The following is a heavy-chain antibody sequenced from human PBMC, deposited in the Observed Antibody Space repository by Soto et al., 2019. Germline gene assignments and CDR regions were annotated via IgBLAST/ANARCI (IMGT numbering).Heavy chain of an antibody. CDR2: MNPNSGET. D-gene: IGHD2-15*01. J-gene: IGHJ5*02. Sequence: ASVKVSCKASGYTFTSYDINWVRQATGQGLEWIGWMNPNSGETGYAQKFQGRVTMTRSVSLTTAYLELSSLRSEDTAVYYCARVAVAARPRWYNWFDPWGQGTLVTVSS. CDR1: GYTFTSYD. V-gene: IGHV1-8*01. CDR3: ARVAVAARPRWYNWFDP.